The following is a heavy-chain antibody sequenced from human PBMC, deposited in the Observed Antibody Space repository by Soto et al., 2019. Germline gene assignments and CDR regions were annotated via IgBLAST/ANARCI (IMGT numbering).Heavy chain of an antibody. CDR2: IKSETDGGTI. CDR3: TPLALKYNSDWYPLSD. J-gene: IGHJ4*02. CDR1: GFTFSNVW. V-gene: IGHV3-15*07. D-gene: IGHD6-19*01. Sequence: EVQLVESGGGLVKPGGSLRLSCAGSGFTFSNVWMNWVLQAPGKGLEWFGRIKSETDGGTIDYAAPVKGRFTISRDDSNNTLYLQMNSLKTEETATYYCTPLALKYNSDWYPLSDWGQGTRVTVSS.